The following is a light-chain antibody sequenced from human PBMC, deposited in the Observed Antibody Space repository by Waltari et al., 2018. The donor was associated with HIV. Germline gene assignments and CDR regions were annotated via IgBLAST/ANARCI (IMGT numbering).Light chain of an antibody. J-gene: IGKJ2*01. Sequence: SAPVGDSVTITCQATQDISNFLDWYHQRPGKAPKLLIYDASELETGVPSRFSGSGYATDFTFTISSLQPEDSGTYYCQQYDDVPYTFGQGTKLEIK. CDR3: QQYDDVPYT. CDR2: DAS. CDR1: QDISNF. V-gene: IGKV1-33*01.